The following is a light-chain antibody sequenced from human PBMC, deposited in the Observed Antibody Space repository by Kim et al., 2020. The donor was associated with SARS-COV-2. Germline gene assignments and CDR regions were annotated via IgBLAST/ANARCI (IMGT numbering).Light chain of an antibody. V-gene: IGLV4-69*01. CDR1: SGHSSYA. CDR2: LNNDGSH. Sequence: LVLTQSPSASASLGASVKLTCTLSSGHSSYAIAWHQQQPEKGPRYLMKLNNDGSHSKGDGIPDRFSGSSSGAERYLTISSLQSEDEADYYCQTWGTGSVVFGGGTQLTVL. CDR3: QTWGTGSVV. J-gene: IGLJ2*01.